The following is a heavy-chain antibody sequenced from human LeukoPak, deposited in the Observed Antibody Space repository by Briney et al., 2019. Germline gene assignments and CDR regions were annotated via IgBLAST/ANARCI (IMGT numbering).Heavy chain of an antibody. CDR1: GFTFDDYG. D-gene: IGHD5-18*01. J-gene: IGHJ4*01. V-gene: IGHV3-74*01. Sequence: GGSRRLSCAASGFTFDDYGMSWVRQAPGKGLVWVSRINSDGSSTSYADSVKGRFTISRDNAKNTLYLQMNSLRAEDTAVYYCARGASGYSYGWGQGTLVTVSS. CDR3: ARGASGYSYG. CDR2: INSDGSST.